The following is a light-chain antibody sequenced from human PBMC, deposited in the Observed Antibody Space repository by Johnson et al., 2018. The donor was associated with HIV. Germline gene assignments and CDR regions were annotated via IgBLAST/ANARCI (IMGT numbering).Light chain of an antibody. CDR1: SSNIVNNF. V-gene: IGLV1-51*02. Sequence: QAVLTQPPSVSAAPGQKVTISCSGSSSNIVNNFVSWYQQLPGTAPKLLIYANNKRPSGIADRFSGSKSGTSATLGITGLQTGDEADYNCGTWDNGLSGYVFG. J-gene: IGLJ1*01. CDR2: ANN. CDR3: GTWDNGLSGYV.